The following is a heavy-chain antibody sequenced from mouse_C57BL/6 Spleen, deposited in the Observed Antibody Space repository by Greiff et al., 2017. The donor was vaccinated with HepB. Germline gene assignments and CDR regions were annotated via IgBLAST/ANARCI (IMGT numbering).Heavy chain of an antibody. CDR3: TTYYSVSSPYFDY. D-gene: IGHD1-1*01. CDR2: IDPEDGDT. CDR1: GFNIKDYY. J-gene: IGHJ2*01. Sequence: EVQLQQSGAELVRPGASVKLSCTASGFNIKDYYMHWVKQRPEQGLEWIGRIDPEDGDTEYAPKFQGKATMTAETSSNTAYLQLSSLTSEDTAVYYCTTYYSVSSPYFDYWGQGTTLTVSS. V-gene: IGHV14-1*01.